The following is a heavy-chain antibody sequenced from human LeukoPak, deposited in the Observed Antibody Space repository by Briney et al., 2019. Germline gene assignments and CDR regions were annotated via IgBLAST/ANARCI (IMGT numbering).Heavy chain of an antibody. Sequence: SETLSLTCTVSGGSISPYYWSWIRQPPGKGLKWIGYIYYSGGTNYNPSLKSRVTISVDTSKNQFSLKLSSVTTADTAVYYCARIYYSSSYDYWYFDLWGRGTLVTVSS. CDR1: GGSISPYY. CDR3: ARIYYSSSYDYWYFDL. V-gene: IGHV4-59*01. CDR2: IYYSGGT. J-gene: IGHJ2*01. D-gene: IGHD6-13*01.